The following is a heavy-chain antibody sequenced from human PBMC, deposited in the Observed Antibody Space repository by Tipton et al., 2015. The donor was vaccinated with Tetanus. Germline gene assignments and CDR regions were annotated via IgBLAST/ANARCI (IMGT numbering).Heavy chain of an antibody. CDR2: ISGSGGST. V-gene: IGHV3-23*01. Sequence: SLRLSCAASGFTFSSYAMSWVRQAPGKGLEWVSSISGSGGSTYYADSVKGRFTISRDNSKNTLYVQMNSLRAEDTAIHYCAKYLIYNSGPLFDYWGQGTLVTVSS. J-gene: IGHJ4*02. CDR3: AKYLIYNSGPLFDY. CDR1: GFTFSSYA. D-gene: IGHD6-19*01.